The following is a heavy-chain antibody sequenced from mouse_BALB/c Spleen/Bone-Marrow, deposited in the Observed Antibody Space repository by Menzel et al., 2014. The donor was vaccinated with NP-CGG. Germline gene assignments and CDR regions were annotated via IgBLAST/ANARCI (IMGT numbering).Heavy chain of an antibody. CDR3: ARWDYYGCAMDY. CDR1: GYSFTGYT. Sequence: VQLQQSGPELVKPGASMKISCKASGYSFTGYTMNWVKQSHGKNLEWIGLINPYSGGTSYNQKFMGKATLTVDKSSSTAYMELLSLISEDSAVYYCARWDYYGCAMDYWGQGTSVTVSS. V-gene: IGHV1-18*01. CDR2: INPYSGGT. J-gene: IGHJ4*01. D-gene: IGHD1-1*01.